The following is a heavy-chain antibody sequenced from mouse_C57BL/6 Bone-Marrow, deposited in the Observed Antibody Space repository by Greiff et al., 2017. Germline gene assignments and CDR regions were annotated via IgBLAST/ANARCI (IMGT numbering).Heavy chain of an antibody. Sequence: VQLVASGGDLVKPGGSLKLSCAASGFTFSSSGMSWVRQPPDKRLEWVATLSSGGSYTYYPDSVKGRFTISRDNAKNTLYLQMSRLKSEDTAMYYCARRGTSGYFDVWGTGTTVTVAS. V-gene: IGHV5-6*01. CDR2: LSSGGSYT. CDR1: GFTFSSSG. D-gene: IGHD3-3*01. J-gene: IGHJ1*03. CDR3: ARRGTSGYFDV.